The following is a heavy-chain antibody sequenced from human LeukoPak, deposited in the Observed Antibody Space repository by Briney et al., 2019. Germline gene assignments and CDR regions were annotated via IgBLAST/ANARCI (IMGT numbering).Heavy chain of an antibody. CDR3: ARTWNPKFGTSDYYGMDV. D-gene: IGHD1-1*01. CDR2: INPNSGGT. CDR1: GYTFTGYY. Sequence: GASVKVSCKASGYTFTGYYMHWVRQAPGQGLEWMGWINPNSGGTNYAQKFQGRVTMTRDTSISTAYMELSRLRSDDTAVYYCARTWNPKFGTSDYYGMDVWGQGTTVTVSS. J-gene: IGHJ6*02. V-gene: IGHV1-2*02.